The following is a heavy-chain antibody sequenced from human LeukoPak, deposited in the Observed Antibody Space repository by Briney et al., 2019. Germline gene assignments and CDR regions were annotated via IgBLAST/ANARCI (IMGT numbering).Heavy chain of an antibody. CDR3: VRGSRGSSGPPHFDS. J-gene: IGHJ4*02. Sequence: QPGGSLRLSCAASGFTFSSYAMSWVRQAPGEGLDWVSYINDGSSSIFYADSVKGRFTISRDNAKNSLYLQLHSLRVEDTAVYYCVRGSRGSSGPPHFDSWGQGTLVTVSS. V-gene: IGHV3-48*01. CDR1: GFTFSSYA. D-gene: IGHD6-13*01. CDR2: INDGSSSI.